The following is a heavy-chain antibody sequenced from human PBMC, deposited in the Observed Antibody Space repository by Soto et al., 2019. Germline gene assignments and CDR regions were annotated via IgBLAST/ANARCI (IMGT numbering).Heavy chain of an antibody. CDR2: ISSSSSYI. V-gene: IGHV3-21*01. CDR1: GFTFRSYI. CDR3: ARDVLGGMDV. J-gene: IGHJ6*02. Sequence: EVQLVESGGGLVKPVGSLRLSCAASGFTFRSYIMNWVRQAPGKGLEWVSSISSSSSYIYYADSVKGRFTISRDNAKNSLYLQRNSLRAEDTAVYYCARDVLGGMDVWGQGTTVTVSS. D-gene: IGHD3-16*01.